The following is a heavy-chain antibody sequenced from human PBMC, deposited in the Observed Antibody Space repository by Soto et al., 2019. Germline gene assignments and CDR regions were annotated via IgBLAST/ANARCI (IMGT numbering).Heavy chain of an antibody. CDR2: IYHSGST. J-gene: IGHJ5*02. CDR3: ARSTTTVVTPADWFDP. V-gene: IGHV4-4*02. CDR1: GGSISSSNW. Sequence: QVQLQESGPGLVKPSGTLSLTCAVSGGSISSSNWWSWVRQPPGKGLEWIGEIYHSGSTNYNPSLRRWVTISVDKSKNHFSPKLSSVTAADTAVDYCARSTTTVVTPADWFDPWGQGTLVTVSS. D-gene: IGHD4-17*01.